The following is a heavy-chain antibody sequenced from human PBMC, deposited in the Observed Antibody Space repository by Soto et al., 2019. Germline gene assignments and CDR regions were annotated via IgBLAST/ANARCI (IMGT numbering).Heavy chain of an antibody. V-gene: IGHV4-59*01. J-gene: IGHJ5*02. CDR2: AYYSGDT. D-gene: IGHD2-8*01. CDR3: ARDRSTYGGGGTGEVKENWFDP. CDR1: GGSISRYY. Sequence: SSETLSLTCSVSGGSISRYYWSWIRQPPGKGLEWIGYAYYSGDTGYNPSLQSRVTMAVDTSKNQVSLKLTSVTAADTAVYYCARDRSTYGGGGTGEVKENWFDPWGQGARVTVSS.